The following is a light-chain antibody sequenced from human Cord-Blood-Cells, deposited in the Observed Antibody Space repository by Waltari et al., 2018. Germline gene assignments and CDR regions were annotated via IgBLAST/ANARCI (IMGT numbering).Light chain of an antibody. CDR3: QQYNNWPQT. CDR2: GAS. Sequence: EIVMTQSPDTLSVSPGERATLSCGASQSVSSNLAWYQQKPGQAPRLLIYGASTSATGIPARFSGSGSGTEFTLTISSLQSEDFAVYYCQQYNNWPQTFGQGTKVEIK. J-gene: IGKJ1*01. V-gene: IGKV3-15*01. CDR1: QSVSSN.